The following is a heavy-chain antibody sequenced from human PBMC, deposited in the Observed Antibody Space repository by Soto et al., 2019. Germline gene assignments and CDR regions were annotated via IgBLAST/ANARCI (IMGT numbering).Heavy chain of an antibody. CDR3: ARYSRRDYDFWSGYSTPKRYFDL. CDR2: INHSGST. J-gene: IGHJ2*01. CDR1: GGSISSGGYS. D-gene: IGHD3-3*01. V-gene: IGHV4-30-2*01. Sequence: QLQLQEYGSGLVKPSQTVSLTCAVSGGSISSGGYSWSWIRQPPGKGLEWIGEINHSGSTNYNPSLKSRVTISVDTSKNQFSLKLSSVTAADTAVYYCARYSRRDYDFWSGYSTPKRYFDLWGRGTLVTVSS.